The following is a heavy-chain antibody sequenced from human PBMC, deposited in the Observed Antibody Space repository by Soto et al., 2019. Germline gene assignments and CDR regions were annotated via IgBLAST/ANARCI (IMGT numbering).Heavy chain of an antibody. J-gene: IGHJ4*02. Sequence: EVQLVESGGGLVQPGGSQRLSCAASGFTFSSYWMHWVRQAPGKGLVWVSRINRDGSSASYVDSVKGRFTVSRDNAKNTLYLQVNSLRAEDTAVYYCARIGQIAGLGHWGQGALVTVSS. CDR2: INRDGSSA. CDR1: GFTFSSYW. CDR3: ARIGQIAGLGH. D-gene: IGHD3-22*01. V-gene: IGHV3-74*01.